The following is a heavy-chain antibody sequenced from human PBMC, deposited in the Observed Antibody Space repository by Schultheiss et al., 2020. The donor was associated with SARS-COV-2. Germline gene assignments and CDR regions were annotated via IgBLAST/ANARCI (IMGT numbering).Heavy chain of an antibody. J-gene: IGHJ6*02. CDR1: DGSFSDYY. D-gene: IGHD3-3*01. CDR2: IDHSGGT. V-gene: IGHV4-34*01. Sequence: SQTPSLTCAVSDGSFSDYYWTWIRQPPGKGLEWIGEIDHSGGTNYNPSLKSRVTILVDTSKNHLSLNLTSVTAADTAVYFCAREGTYYDFWSGLPYYYGMDVWGQGTTVTVSS. CDR3: AREGTYYDFWSGLPYYYGMDV.